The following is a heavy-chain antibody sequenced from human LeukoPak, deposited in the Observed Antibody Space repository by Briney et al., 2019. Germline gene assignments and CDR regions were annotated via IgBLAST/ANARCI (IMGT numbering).Heavy chain of an antibody. J-gene: IGHJ4*02. CDR2: ISYDGSNK. CDR1: GFTFSSYA. V-gene: IGHV3-30*01. D-gene: IGHD3-22*01. Sequence: GRSLRPSCAASGFTFSSYAMHWVRQAPGKGLEWVAVISYDGSNKYYADSVKGRFTISRDNSKNTLYLQMNSLRAEDTAVYYCARDQAYYYDSSGSGFDYWGQGTLVTVSS. CDR3: ARDQAYYYDSSGSGFDY.